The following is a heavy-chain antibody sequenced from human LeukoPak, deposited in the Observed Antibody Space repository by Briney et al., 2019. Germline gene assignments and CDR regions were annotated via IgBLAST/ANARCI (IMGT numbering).Heavy chain of an antibody. D-gene: IGHD6-6*01. CDR2: INHSGST. CDR1: GGSFSGYY. V-gene: IGHV4-34*01. J-gene: IGHJ6*03. CDR3: ARDFSSSSTVYYYYYMDV. Sequence: SETLSLTCAVYGGSFSGYYWSWIRQPPGKGLEWIGEINHSGSTNYNPSLKSRVTISLDTSKNQFSLKLSSVTAADTAIYYCARDFSSSSTVYYYYYMDVWGKGTTVTVSS.